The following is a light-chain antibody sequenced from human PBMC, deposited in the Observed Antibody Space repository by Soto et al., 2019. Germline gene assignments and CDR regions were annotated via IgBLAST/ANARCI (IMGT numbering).Light chain of an antibody. V-gene: IGKV1-6*01. CDR3: LQDYGDSWT. CDR2: AAS. J-gene: IGKJ1*01. Sequence: TQMTQSPLSLSASVGEKIIITCRASRDVGSDVSWYQQKPGQAPKLVIYAASNLYTGVPSRFSGRRSGTEFALTISSLQPEDFASYYCLQDYGDSWTFGQGTKVEIE. CDR1: RDVGSD.